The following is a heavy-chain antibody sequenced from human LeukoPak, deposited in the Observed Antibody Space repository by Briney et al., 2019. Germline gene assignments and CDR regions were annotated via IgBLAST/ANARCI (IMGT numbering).Heavy chain of an antibody. D-gene: IGHD6-13*01. J-gene: IGHJ4*02. V-gene: IGHV4-39*07. CDR3: ARDPPGDSSRAFDY. CDR1: GGSISSSSYY. CDR2: IYYSGST. Sequence: SETLSLTCTVSGGSISSSSYYWGWIRQPPGKGLEWIGSIYYSGSTYYNPSLKSRVTISVDTSKNQFSLKLSSVTAADTAVYYCARDPPGDSSRAFDYWGQGTLVTVSS.